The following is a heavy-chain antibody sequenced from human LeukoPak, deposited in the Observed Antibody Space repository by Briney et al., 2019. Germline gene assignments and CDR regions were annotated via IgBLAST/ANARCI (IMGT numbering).Heavy chain of an antibody. D-gene: IGHD6-19*01. Sequence: GGSLRLSCAASGFIFSSYWMSWVRQAPGRGLEWVANIKQDGSEKYYVDSVKGRFTISRDNAKNSLYLQMNSLRAEDTAVYYCAREGIKYSSGWYLDFWGQGTGVTVSS. J-gene: IGHJ4*02. CDR1: GFIFSSYW. CDR2: IKQDGSEK. V-gene: IGHV3-7*01. CDR3: AREGIKYSSGWYLDF.